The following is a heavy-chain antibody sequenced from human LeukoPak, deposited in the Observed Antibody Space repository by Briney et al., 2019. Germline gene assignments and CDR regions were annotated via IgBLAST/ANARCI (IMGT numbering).Heavy chain of an antibody. D-gene: IGHD1-26*01. Sequence: ASVKVSCKASGYTFTSYYMHWVRQAPGQGLEWMGIINPSGGSTSYAQKFQGRVTMTRDMSTSTVYMELSSLRSGDTAVYYCARVRVGATAKGHYFDYWGQGTLVTVSS. CDR3: ARVRVGATAKGHYFDY. CDR1: GYTFTSYY. V-gene: IGHV1-46*01. J-gene: IGHJ4*02. CDR2: INPSGGST.